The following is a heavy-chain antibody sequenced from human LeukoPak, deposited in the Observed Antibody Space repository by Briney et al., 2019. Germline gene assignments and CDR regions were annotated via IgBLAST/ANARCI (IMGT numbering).Heavy chain of an antibody. V-gene: IGHV4-34*01. J-gene: IGHJ5*02. Sequence: PSETLSRNCAVYAGSCSGYYWGWIRQPPGKGLEWSGEINHRGGTNDNPSLNSRVTISVDTSKNQTSLKLSSVTAADTAVYYCARGLTMTYNWFDPWGQGTLVTVSS. D-gene: IGHD3-22*01. CDR1: AGSCSGYY. CDR3: ARGLTMTYNWFDP. CDR2: INHRGGT.